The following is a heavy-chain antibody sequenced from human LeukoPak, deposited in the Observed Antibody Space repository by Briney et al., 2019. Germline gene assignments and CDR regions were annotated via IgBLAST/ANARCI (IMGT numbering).Heavy chain of an antibody. CDR1: GGSISSGDYY. D-gene: IGHD3-10*01. V-gene: IGHV4-30-4*01. CDR2: IYYSGST. Sequence: PSQTLPLTRTVSGGSISSGDYYWSWIRQPPGKGLEWIGYIYYSGSTYYNPSLKSRVTISVDTSKNQFSLKLGSVTAADTAVYYCARERITMVRGVINEMATTWFDYWGQGTLVTVSS. CDR3: ARERITMVRGVINEMATTWFDY. J-gene: IGHJ4*02.